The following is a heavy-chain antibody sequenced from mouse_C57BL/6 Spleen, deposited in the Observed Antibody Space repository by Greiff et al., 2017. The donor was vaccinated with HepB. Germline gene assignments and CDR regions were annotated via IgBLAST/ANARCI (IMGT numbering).Heavy chain of an antibody. CDR1: GFTFSDYY. CDR2: ISNGGGST. V-gene: IGHV5-12*01. Sequence: VQLKESGGGLVQPGGSLKLSCAASGFTFSDYYMYWVRQTPEKRLEWVAYISNGGGSTYYPDTVKGRFTISRDNAKNTLYLQMSRLKSEDTAMYYCARQWTMDYWGQGTSVTVSS. CDR3: ARQWTMDY. J-gene: IGHJ4*01.